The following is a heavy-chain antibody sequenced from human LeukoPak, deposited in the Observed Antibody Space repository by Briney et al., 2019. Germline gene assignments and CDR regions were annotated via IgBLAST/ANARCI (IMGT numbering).Heavy chain of an antibody. CDR1: GFTFSSYW. J-gene: IGHJ4*02. CDR2: IKQDGSEK. V-gene: IGHV3-7*01. Sequence: PGGSLRLSCAASGFTFSSYWMSWVRQAPGKGLEWVANIKQDGSEKYYVDSVKGRFTISRDNAKNSLYPQMNSLRAEDTAVYYCAKVGDNGWYGFDYWGQGTLVTVSS. D-gene: IGHD6-19*01. CDR3: AKVGDNGWYGFDY.